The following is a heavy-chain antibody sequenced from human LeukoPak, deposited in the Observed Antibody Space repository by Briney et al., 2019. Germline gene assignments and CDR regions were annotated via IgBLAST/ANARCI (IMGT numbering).Heavy chain of an antibody. V-gene: IGHV3-23*01. Sequence: PGGSLRLSCAASGFTFSTSTMNWVRQAPGKGLEWVSGITATGSRTYYADSVKGRFTISRDSSKNTLYLQLNSLGVDDTAVYYCATSMGGGNIDYWGQGTLVTVSS. CDR1: GFTFSTST. J-gene: IGHJ4*02. CDR2: ITATGSRT. CDR3: ATSMGGGNIDY. D-gene: IGHD3-16*01.